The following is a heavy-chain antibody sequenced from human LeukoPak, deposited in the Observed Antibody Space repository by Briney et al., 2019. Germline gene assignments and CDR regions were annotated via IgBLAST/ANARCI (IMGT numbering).Heavy chain of an antibody. J-gene: IGHJ6*03. CDR2: IKDDGSEK. CDR1: GFSFSSYT. V-gene: IGHV3-7*01. CDR3: VRLYDYYYSYMDV. D-gene: IGHD2-8*01. Sequence: PGGSLRLSCEASGFSFSSYTMTWVRQAPGKGLEWVANIKDDGSEKYYLDSVKGRFTISRDNVKNSLYLQMNSLRAEDAAVYFCVRLYDYYYSYMDVWGKGTTVTVSS.